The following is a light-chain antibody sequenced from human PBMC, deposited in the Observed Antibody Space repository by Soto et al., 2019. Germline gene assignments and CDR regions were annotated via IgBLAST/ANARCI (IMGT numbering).Light chain of an antibody. CDR2: WAS. Sequence: IVMTQSPDSLAVSLGERATINCKSSQSVLYSSNNKNYLAWYQQKPGQPPKLLIYWASTRDSGVPDRFSGGGSGTDFTLTISSLQAADVAVYYCQQYYSTPRTFGQRTRLEI. CDR1: QSVLYSSNNKNY. J-gene: IGKJ5*01. V-gene: IGKV4-1*01. CDR3: QQYYSTPRT.